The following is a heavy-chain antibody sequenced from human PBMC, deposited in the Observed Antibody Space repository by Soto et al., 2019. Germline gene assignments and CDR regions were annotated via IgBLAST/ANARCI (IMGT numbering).Heavy chain of an antibody. CDR1: GGSISSYY. CDR3: ARRGYYDSSDFDY. D-gene: IGHD3-22*01. CDR2: IYYSGST. V-gene: IGHV4-59*08. J-gene: IGHJ4*02. Sequence: SETLSLTYTVSGGSISSYYWSWILQPPWRGLEWIGYIYYSGSTNYNPSLKSRVTISVDTSKNQFSLKLSSVTAADTAVYYCARRGYYDSSDFDYWGQGTLVTVSS.